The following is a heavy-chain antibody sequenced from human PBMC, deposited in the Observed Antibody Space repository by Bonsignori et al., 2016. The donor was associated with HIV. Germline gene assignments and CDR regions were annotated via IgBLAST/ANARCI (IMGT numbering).Heavy chain of an antibody. J-gene: IGHJ6*03. CDR2: IKQDGSEK. CDR1: GFTFSSYW. D-gene: IGHD4-17*01. Sequence: GGSLRLSCAASGFTFSSYWMSWVRQAPGKGLEWVANIKQDGSEKYYLDSVEGRFTISRDNAKNSLFLYMNILRAEDTAVYYCARVGDAAHYFYYMDVWGKGTTVTVSS. V-gene: IGHV3-7*03. CDR3: ARVGDAAHYFYYMDV.